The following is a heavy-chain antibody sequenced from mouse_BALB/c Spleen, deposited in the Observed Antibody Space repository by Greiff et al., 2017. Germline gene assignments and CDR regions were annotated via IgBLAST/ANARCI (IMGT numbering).Heavy chain of an antibody. D-gene: IGHD1-1*01. CDR1: GYTFTSYY. Sequence: QVQLQQSGPELVKPGASVRISCKASGYTFTSYYIHWVKQRPGQGLEWIGWIYPGNVNTKYNEKFKGKATLTADKSSSTAYMQLSSLTSEDSAVYFCARDYGYWYFDVWGAGTTVTVSS. CDR2: IYPGNVNT. J-gene: IGHJ1*01. CDR3: ARDYGYWYFDV. V-gene: IGHV1S56*01.